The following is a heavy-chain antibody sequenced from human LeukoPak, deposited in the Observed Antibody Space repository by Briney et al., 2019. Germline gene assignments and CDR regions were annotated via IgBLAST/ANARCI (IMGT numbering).Heavy chain of an antibody. CDR2: ISDDSGST. V-gene: IGHV3-23*01. CDR1: ELMFSSYA. CDR3: AKGDPQLNAFDI. Sequence: GGSLRLSCAASELMFSSYAMSWVRQAPGKGLEWVSGISDDSGSTYYADSVRGRFTISRDNSKNTLYLQMNSLRVEDTAIYYCAKGDPQLNAFDIWGQGTMVTVSS. D-gene: IGHD1-1*01. J-gene: IGHJ3*02.